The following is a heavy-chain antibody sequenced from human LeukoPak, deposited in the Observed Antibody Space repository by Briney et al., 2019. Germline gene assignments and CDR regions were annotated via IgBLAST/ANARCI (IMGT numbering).Heavy chain of an antibody. Sequence: GASVKVSCKASGGTFSSYAISWVRQAPGQGLEWMGGIIPIFGTANYEQKFQGRVTITTDESTSTAYMELSSLRSEDTAVYYCARDGTYYYDSSGSYMDVWGKGTTVTVSS. CDR3: ARDGTYYYDSSGSYMDV. J-gene: IGHJ6*04. V-gene: IGHV1-69*05. CDR2: IIPIFGTA. CDR1: GGTFSSYA. D-gene: IGHD3-22*01.